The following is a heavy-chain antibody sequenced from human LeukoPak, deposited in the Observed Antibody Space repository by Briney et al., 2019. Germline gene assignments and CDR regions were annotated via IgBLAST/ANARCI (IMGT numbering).Heavy chain of an antibody. D-gene: IGHD1-26*01. CDR2: IDRDGSGT. V-gene: IGHV3-74*03. CDR1: GFTFSGYW. CDR3: AKGGKWDVTPFDY. J-gene: IGHJ4*02. Sequence: GGSLRLSCAASGFTFSGYWMHWVRQVPGKGLVWVSHIDRDGSGTTYADSVKGRFTISRDNSKNTLYLQVNSLTAEDTAVYYCAKGGKWDVTPFDYWGQGTLITVSS.